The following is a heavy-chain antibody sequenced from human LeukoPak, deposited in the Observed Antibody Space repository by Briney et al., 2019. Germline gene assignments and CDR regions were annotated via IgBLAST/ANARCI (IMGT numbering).Heavy chain of an antibody. CDR2: INTNTGTP. CDR1: GYTFSSHA. Sequence: GASVKVSCKAFGYTFSSHAMNWVRQAPGQGLELMGWINTNTGTPTYAQGFAGRFVFSLDTSVTTAYLQITSLKPEDTAVYYCARDLVSAGFDIWGQGTMVTVSS. V-gene: IGHV7-4-1*02. CDR3: ARDLVSAGFDI. D-gene: IGHD6-6*01. J-gene: IGHJ3*02.